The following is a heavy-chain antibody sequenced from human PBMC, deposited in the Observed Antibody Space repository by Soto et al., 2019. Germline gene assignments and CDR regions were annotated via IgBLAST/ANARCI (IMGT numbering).Heavy chain of an antibody. CDR2: TYYRSKWYN. CDR1: GDSVSSNSAA. CDR3: ARDIVATIPGWFDP. Sequence: PSQTLSLTCAIPGDSVSSNSAAWNWIRQSPSRGLEWLGRTYYRSKWYNDYAVSVKSRITINPDTSKNQFSLQLNSVTPEDTAVYYCARDIVATIPGWFDPWGQGTLVTVSS. J-gene: IGHJ5*02. V-gene: IGHV6-1*01. D-gene: IGHD5-12*01.